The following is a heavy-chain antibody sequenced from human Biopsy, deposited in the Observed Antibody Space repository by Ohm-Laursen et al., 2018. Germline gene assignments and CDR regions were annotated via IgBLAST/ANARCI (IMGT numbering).Heavy chain of an antibody. Sequence: SLRLSCAASGFTFSRSVMHWVRQALGKGLMWVSRIHGDERSATYAEPVKGRFTISRDNAKNTLHLQMNSLRAEDTAVYYCTGDSGGLGDYWGQGTLVTVPS. V-gene: IGHV3-74*03. CDR1: GFTFSRSV. J-gene: IGHJ4*02. CDR3: TGDSGGLGDY. D-gene: IGHD2-8*02. CDR2: IHGDERSA.